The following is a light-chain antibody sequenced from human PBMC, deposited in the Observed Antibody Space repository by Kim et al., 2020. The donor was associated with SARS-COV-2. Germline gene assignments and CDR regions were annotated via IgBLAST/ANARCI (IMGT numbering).Light chain of an antibody. V-gene: IGLV3-19*01. CDR2: GHT. J-gene: IGLJ3*02. CDR1: SLRSYY. Sequence: ALGQTVRITCQGDSLRSYYAAWYRQKPGQAPVLVIYGHTRRPSGIPGRFSGSNSGTTASLTITGAQAEDEADYYCYSRDNSGDHWVFGGGTQLTVL. CDR3: YSRDNSGDHWV.